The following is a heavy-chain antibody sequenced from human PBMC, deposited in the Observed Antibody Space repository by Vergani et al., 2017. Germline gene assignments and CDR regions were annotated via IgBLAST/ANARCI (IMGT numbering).Heavy chain of an antibody. V-gene: IGHV1-69*09. J-gene: IGHJ3*02. D-gene: IGHD3-3*01. CDR3: ARVGRENYDFWSGDDAFDI. Sequence: QVQLVQSGAEVKKPGSSVKVSCKASGGTFSSYTISWVRQAPGQGLEWMGRIIPILGIANYAQKFQGRVTITADKSTSTAYMELSSLRSEDTAVYYCARVGRENYDFWSGDDAFDIWGQGTMVTVSS. CDR1: GGTFSSYT. CDR2: IIPILGIA.